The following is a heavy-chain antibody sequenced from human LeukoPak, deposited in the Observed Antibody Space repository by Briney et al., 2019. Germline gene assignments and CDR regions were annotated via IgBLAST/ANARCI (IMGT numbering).Heavy chain of an antibody. CDR3: ARALGDYANWFDP. Sequence: SVKVSCKASGGTFSSYAISWVRQAPGQGLEWMGGIIPIFGTANYAQKFQGRVTITADESTSTAYMELSSLRSEDTAVYYCARALGDYANWFDPWGQGTLVTVSS. D-gene: IGHD4-17*01. V-gene: IGHV1-69*13. CDR2: IIPIFGTA. J-gene: IGHJ5*02. CDR1: GGTFSSYA.